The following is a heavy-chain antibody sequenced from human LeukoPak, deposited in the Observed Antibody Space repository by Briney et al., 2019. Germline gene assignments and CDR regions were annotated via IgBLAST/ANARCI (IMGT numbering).Heavy chain of an antibody. CDR1: EFTFSSYS. CDR3: ARDQTPHYYDSSGYYRNDAFDI. J-gene: IGHJ3*02. V-gene: IGHV3-48*02. Sequence: GGSLRLSCAASEFTFSSYSMNWVRQAPGKGLEWVSYISSSSSTIYYADSVKGGLTISRDNAKNSLYLQMNSLRDEDTAVYYCARDQTPHYYDSSGYYRNDAFDIWGQGTMVTVSS. CDR2: ISSSSSTI. D-gene: IGHD3-22*01.